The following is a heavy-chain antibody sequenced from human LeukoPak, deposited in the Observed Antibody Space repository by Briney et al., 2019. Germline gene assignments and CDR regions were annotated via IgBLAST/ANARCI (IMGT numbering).Heavy chain of an antibody. J-gene: IGHJ4*02. D-gene: IGHD2-21*01. CDR3: AKEGGLHVVVAIRPYCLDY. V-gene: IGHV3-23*01. CDR1: GFTFGPYA. Sequence: PGGSLRLSCTASGFTFGPYAMTWVRQGPGTGLEGVATVSGTCLYTFYADSVQGRFTISRDNSKNTVYLQMNSLRAEDTAIYYCAKEGGLHVVVAIRPYCLDYWGQGTLVTVSS. CDR2: VSGTCLYT.